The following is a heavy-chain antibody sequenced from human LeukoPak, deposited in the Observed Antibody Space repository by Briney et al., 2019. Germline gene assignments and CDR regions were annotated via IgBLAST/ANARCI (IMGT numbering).Heavy chain of an antibody. D-gene: IGHD1-1*01. CDR3: TRGGYGGPRVAFDY. CDR2: ISPSGAST. Sequence: ASVKLSCKASGYTFTSYYIHWVRQAPGQGLEWMGIISPSGASTSYAQKFQGRVTMTRDTSTSTVYMELSSLGSEDTAVYYCTRGGYGGPRVAFDYWGQGTLVTVSS. J-gene: IGHJ4*02. CDR1: GYTFTSYY. V-gene: IGHV1-46*01.